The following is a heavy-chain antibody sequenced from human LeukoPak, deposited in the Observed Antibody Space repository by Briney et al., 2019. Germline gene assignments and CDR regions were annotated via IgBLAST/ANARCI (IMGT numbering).Heavy chain of an antibody. CDR3: ARDPGHKSVDY. CDR2: ISTYNGTT. D-gene: IGHD2-21*01. CDR1: GYTVSSYG. V-gene: IGHV1-18*01. Sequence: GASVKVSCKASGYTVSSYGISWLRQAPGQRREWMGWISTYNGTTTYAQKSQGRVTMNTDTSTSPLYMEVRSLRSDDTAVYYCARDPGHKSVDYWGQGTLVTVSS. J-gene: IGHJ4*02.